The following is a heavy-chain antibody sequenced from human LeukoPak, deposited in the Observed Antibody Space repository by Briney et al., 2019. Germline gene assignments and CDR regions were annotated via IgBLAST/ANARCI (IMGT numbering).Heavy chain of an antibody. CDR1: GYTFTGYY. CDR2: INPNSSGT. D-gene: IGHD2-15*01. CDR3: ARDTIVVVVAATRRYYYGMDV. Sequence: ASVKVSCKASGYTFTGYYMHWVRQAPGQGLEWMGWINPNSSGTNYAQKFQGRVTMTRDTSISTAYMELSRLRSDDTAVYYCARDTIVVVVAATRRYYYGMDVWGQGTTVTVSS. V-gene: IGHV1-2*02. J-gene: IGHJ6*02.